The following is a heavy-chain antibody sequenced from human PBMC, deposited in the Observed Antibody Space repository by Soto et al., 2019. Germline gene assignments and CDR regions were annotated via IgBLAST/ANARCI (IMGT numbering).Heavy chain of an antibody. CDR2: IYHAGST. Sequence: QVQLQESGPRLVKPSGTLSLTCTVSGGSITNSNWWSWVRLPPAKGLEWIGDIYHAGSTKYNPSLERRVTMSVDTSNNQFALTLTSVTAADTAAYFCARGPPIVGNTTPLDSWGQGTLVTVS. CDR3: ARGPPIVGNTTPLDS. D-gene: IGHD1-26*01. J-gene: IGHJ4*02. V-gene: IGHV4-4*02. CDR1: GGSITNSNW.